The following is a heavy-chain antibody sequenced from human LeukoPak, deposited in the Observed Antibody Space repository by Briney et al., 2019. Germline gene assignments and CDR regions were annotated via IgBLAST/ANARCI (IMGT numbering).Heavy chain of an antibody. D-gene: IGHD2-2*01. Sequence: SETLSLTCTVSGGSISSSSYYWGWIRQPPGKGLEWIGTIYYNGNSYYNPSLKSRVTISVDTSKNQFSLKLSSVTAADTAVYYCAGHPYYCSSTSCYWDWGQGTLVTVSS. CDR2: IYYNGNS. J-gene: IGHJ4*02. V-gene: IGHV4-39*01. CDR3: AGHPYYCSSTSCYWD. CDR1: GGSISSSSYY.